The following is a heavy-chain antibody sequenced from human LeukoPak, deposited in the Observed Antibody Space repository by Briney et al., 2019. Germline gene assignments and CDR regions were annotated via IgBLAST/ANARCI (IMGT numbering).Heavy chain of an antibody. J-gene: IGHJ4*02. Sequence: SETLSLTCAVYGGSFSGYYWSWIRQPPGKGLEWIGEINHSGSTNYNPSLKSRVTISVDTSKNQFSLKLSSVTAADTAVYYCARMRTRVVTLFDYWGQGTLVTVSS. D-gene: IGHD2-21*02. V-gene: IGHV4-34*01. CDR3: ARMRTRVVTLFDY. CDR2: INHSGST. CDR1: GGSFSGYY.